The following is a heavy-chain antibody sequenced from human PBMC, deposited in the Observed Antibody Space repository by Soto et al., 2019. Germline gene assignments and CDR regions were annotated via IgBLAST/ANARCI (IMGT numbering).Heavy chain of an antibody. CDR3: ARDWRSGRSGYSYNWFDP. CDR2: IIPIFGTA. D-gene: IGHD3-3*01. Sequence: QVQLVQSGAEVKKPGSSVKVSCKASGGTFSSYAISWVRQAPGQGLEWMGGIIPIFGTANYAQKFQGRVTITADESTSTAYMELSSLRSEDTDVYYCARDWRSGRSGYSYNWFDPWGQGTLVTVSS. V-gene: IGHV1-69*12. CDR1: GGTFSSYA. J-gene: IGHJ5*02.